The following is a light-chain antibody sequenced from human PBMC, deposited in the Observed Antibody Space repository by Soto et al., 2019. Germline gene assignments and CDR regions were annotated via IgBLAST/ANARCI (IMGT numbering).Light chain of an antibody. CDR3: AAWDDSLNGPV. Sequence: QAVVTQPPSASGTPGQRVTISCSGSSSNIGSNTVNWYQQLPGTAPKLLIYSNNQRPSGVPDRLSGSKSGTSASLAIRGLQYEDEADYYGAAWDDSLNGPVFGGGTKLTVL. CDR1: SSNIGSNT. CDR2: SNN. V-gene: IGLV1-44*01. J-gene: IGLJ2*01.